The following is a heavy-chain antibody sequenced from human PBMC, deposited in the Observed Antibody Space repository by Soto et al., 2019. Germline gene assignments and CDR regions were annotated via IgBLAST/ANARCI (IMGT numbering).Heavy chain of an antibody. Sequence: PGESLKISCKGSGYSFTSYWIGWVRQMPGKGLEWMGIIYPGDSDTRYSPSFQGQVTISADKSISTAYLQWSSLKASDTAMYYCARRGSIAADATNFDYWGQGTLVTVSS. V-gene: IGHV5-51*01. D-gene: IGHD6-13*01. CDR2: IYPGDSDT. CDR3: ARRGSIAADATNFDY. J-gene: IGHJ4*02. CDR1: GYSFTSYW.